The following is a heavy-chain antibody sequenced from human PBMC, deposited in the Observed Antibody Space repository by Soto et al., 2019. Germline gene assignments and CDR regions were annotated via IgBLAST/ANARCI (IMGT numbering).Heavy chain of an antibody. J-gene: IGHJ4*01. D-gene: IGHD3-10*01. CDR3: TTDSYFTMQLVRFDF. Sequence: GGSLRLSCAASGFTFSNAWMNWVRQAPGKGLEWVGRIKSKTDGGTADFAALVKGRFAISRDDSRDMVYLQMNSLKTEDTAVYYCTTDSYFTMQLVRFDFWGLGTLVTVSS. CDR1: GFTFSNAW. CDR2: IKSKTDGGTA. V-gene: IGHV3-15*07.